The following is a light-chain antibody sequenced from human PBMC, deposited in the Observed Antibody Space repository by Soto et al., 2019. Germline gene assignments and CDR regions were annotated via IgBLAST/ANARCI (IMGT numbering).Light chain of an antibody. CDR1: SSDVGIYNY. V-gene: IGLV2-14*01. CDR2: EVT. J-gene: IGLJ1*01. CDR3: SSYTTSTNRV. Sequence: QYVQTHSAAVSRSAGHSIAISCTGSSSDVGIYNYVSWYQQHPGKVPKLIIYEVTSRPSGVSIRFSGSKSGNTASLTISGLQPEEEADYYCSSYTTSTNRVFGTGTKVTVL.